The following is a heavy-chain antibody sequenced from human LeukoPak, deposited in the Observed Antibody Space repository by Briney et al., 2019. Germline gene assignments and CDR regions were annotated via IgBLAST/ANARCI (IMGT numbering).Heavy chain of an antibody. V-gene: IGHV3-30*18. J-gene: IGHJ4*02. D-gene: IGHD6-13*01. CDR3: AKDAGSSWYWDY. CDR1: GFTFSSYG. CDR2: ISYDGSNK. Sequence: PGRSLRLSCAASGFTFSSYGMHWVRQAPGKGLEWVAVISYDGSNKYYADSVKGRFTISRDNSKNTLYLQMNSLRAEDTAVYYCAKDAGSSWYWDYWGQGTLVTVSS.